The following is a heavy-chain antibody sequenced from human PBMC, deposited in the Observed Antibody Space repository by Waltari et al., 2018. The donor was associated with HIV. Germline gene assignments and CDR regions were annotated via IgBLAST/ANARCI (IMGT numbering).Heavy chain of an antibody. J-gene: IGHJ4*02. D-gene: IGHD2-15*01. V-gene: IGHV4-39*01. CDR2: IYYSGST. CDR1: GGSISSSSYY. Sequence: QLQLQESGPGLVKPSETLSLTCTVSGGSISSSSYYWGWIRQPPGKGLEWIGSIYYSGSTYYNPSLKSRVTISVDTSKNQFSLKLSSVTAADTAVYYCARQSIERAIVVVVAATRARSNWGFDYWGQGTLVTVSS. CDR3: ARQSIERAIVVVVAATRARSNWGFDY.